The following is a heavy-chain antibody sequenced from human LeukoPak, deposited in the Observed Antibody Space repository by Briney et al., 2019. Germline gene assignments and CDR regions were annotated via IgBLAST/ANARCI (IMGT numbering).Heavy chain of an antibody. CDR3: ARSDGYGLVGI. Sequence: SETLSLTCAVYGGSFSGYYWSWIRQPPGKGLEWIGEINHSGSTNYNPSLRSRVTISVDTSKNQFSLKLSSVTAADTAVYYCARSDGYGLVGIWGQGTMVTVSS. CDR2: INHSGST. D-gene: IGHD3-10*01. CDR1: GGSFSGYY. J-gene: IGHJ3*02. V-gene: IGHV4-34*01.